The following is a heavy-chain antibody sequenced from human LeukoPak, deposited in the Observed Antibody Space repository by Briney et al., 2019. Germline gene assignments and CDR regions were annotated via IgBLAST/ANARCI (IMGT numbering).Heavy chain of an antibody. CDR2: VIPIFDAT. D-gene: IGHD3-10*01. CDR1: GDTLSKYA. J-gene: IGHJ4*02. V-gene: IGHV1-69*13. CDR3: ATEGKMVRGVYTDY. Sequence: GASVKVSCKASGDTLSKYAINWVRQAPGQGLEWMGRVIPIFDATRYAQKFQGRVTIAADVSASTVYMELSSLRSEDTAVYYCATEGKMVRGVYTDYWGQGTLVTVSS.